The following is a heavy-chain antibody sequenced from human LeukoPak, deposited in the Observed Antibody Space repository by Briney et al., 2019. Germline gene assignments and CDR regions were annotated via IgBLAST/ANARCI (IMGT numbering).Heavy chain of an antibody. CDR3: ARVLDDILWFGELSSYFDY. Sequence: PGGSLRLSCAASGFTFSSYAMHWVRQAPGKGLEWVAVISYDGSNKYYADSVKGRFTISRDNSKNTLYLQMNSLRAEDTAVYYCARVLDDILWFGELSSYFDYWGQGTPVTVSS. CDR2: ISYDGSNK. CDR1: GFTFSSYA. J-gene: IGHJ4*02. V-gene: IGHV3-30*04. D-gene: IGHD3-10*01.